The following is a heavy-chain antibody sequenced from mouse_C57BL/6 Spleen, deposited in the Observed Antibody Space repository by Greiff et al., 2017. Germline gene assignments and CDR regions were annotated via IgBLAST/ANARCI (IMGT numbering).Heavy chain of an antibody. J-gene: IGHJ3*01. D-gene: IGHD2-5*01. CDR2: ISSGGDYI. CDR3: TSYSNYDWFAY. CDR1: GFTFSSYA. V-gene: IGHV5-9-1*02. Sequence: EVKVEESGEGLVKPGGSLKLSCAASGFTFSSYAMSWVRQTPEKRLEWVAYISSGGDYIYYADTVKGRFTISRDNARNTLYLQLSSLKSEDTAMYYCTSYSNYDWFAYWGQGTLVTVSA.